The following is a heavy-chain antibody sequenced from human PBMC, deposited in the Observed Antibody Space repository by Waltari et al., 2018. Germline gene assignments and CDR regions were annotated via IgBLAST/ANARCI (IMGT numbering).Heavy chain of an antibody. CDR2: IYYSGST. Sequence: QVQLQESGPGLVKPSETLSLTCTVSGGSISSYYWSWIRQPPGKGLEWIGYIYYSGSTNYNPSLKSRVTISVDTSKNQFSLKLSSVTAADTAVYYCARERMVRGVSYGMDVWGQGTTVTVSS. J-gene: IGHJ6*02. CDR1: GGSISSYY. CDR3: ARERMVRGVSYGMDV. D-gene: IGHD3-10*01. V-gene: IGHV4-59*01.